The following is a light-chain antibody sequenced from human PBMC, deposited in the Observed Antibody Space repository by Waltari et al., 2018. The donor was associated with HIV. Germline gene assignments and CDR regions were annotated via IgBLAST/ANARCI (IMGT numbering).Light chain of an antibody. J-gene: IGLJ2*01. CDR1: RRDIRASNY. Sequence: QSALTQPASVSGSPGHSITISSTGTRRDIRASNYVSCYQQHPGKAPTHIVYDVGPRPSGVSVRCSGSKSGNTASLTSSGLQSEDEADYHCGAYAGPTGRAEVFGGGTKLTVL. CDR3: GAYAGPTGRAEV. V-gene: IGLV2-14*03. CDR2: DVG.